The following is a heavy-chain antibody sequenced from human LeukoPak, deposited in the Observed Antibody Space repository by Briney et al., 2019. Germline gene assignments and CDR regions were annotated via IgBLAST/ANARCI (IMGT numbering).Heavy chain of an antibody. J-gene: IGHJ4*02. V-gene: IGHV4-4*07. CDR3: VTDRSGSYDY. D-gene: IGHD1-26*01. CDR2: IYNSGGT. CDR1: GASISSFY. Sequence: SETLSLTCTVSGASISSFYWSWIRQPAGKGLEWIGRIYNSGGTNYNPSLKSRVTMSIDTSNNQFSLKLYSVTAADTAVYYCVTDRSGSYDYWGQGILVTVSS.